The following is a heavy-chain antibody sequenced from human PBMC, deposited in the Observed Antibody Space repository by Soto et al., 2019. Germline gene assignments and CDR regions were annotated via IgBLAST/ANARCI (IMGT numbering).Heavy chain of an antibody. D-gene: IGHD3-10*01. Sequence: SVKVSCKASGGTFSSYAISWVRQAPGQGLEWMGGIIPIFGTANYAQKFQGRVTITADESTSTAYMELSSLRSEDTAVYYCAREPAYYYGSGSYINWGQGTMVTVYS. J-gene: IGHJ4*02. V-gene: IGHV1-69*13. CDR3: AREPAYYYGSGSYIN. CDR2: IIPIFGTA. CDR1: GGTFSSYA.